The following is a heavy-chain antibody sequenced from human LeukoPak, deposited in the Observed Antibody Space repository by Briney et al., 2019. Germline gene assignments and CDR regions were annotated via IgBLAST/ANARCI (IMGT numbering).Heavy chain of an antibody. D-gene: IGHD2-2*01. J-gene: IGHJ6*02. CDR3: AKVRYCSSTSCYHYYYYYGMDV. CDR1: GFTFSSYA. Sequence: SGGSLRLSCAASGFTFSSYAMSWVRQAPGKGLEWVSAISGSGGSTYYADSVKGRFTISRDNSKNTLYLQMNSLRAEDTAVYYCAKVRYCSSTSCYHYYYYYGMDVWGQGTTVTVSS. CDR2: ISGSGGST. V-gene: IGHV3-23*01.